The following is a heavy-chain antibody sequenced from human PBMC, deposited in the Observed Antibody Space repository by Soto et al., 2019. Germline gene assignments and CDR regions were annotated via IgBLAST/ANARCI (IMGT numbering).Heavy chain of an antibody. CDR1: SGSISTYY. Sequence: PSETLSLTCTVSSGSISTYYWSWIRQPPGKGLEWIGYIYYTGSTNYNPSLKTRVAISMDTSKNQFSLNLSSVTAADTATYFCARGLRWTRTFDFWGRGTLVTVSS. V-gene: IGHV4-59*08. D-gene: IGHD3-16*01. J-gene: IGHJ4*02. CDR2: IYYTGST. CDR3: ARGLRWTRTFDF.